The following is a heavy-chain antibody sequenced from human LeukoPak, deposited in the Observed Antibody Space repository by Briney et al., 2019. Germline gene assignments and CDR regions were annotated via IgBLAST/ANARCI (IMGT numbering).Heavy chain of an antibody. CDR1: GFTFSNAC. J-gene: IGHJ4*02. V-gene: IGHV3-15*01. Sequence: GGSLRLSCAVSGFTFSNACMSWVRQAPGKGLEWVGRIKRKAASRTTDYAAPVRGRFTISRDDSKNTVYLQMNSLKTEDTDVYSCTTPRPPDYCGQGTRVTVSS. CDR2: IKRKAASRTT. CDR3: TTPRPPDY.